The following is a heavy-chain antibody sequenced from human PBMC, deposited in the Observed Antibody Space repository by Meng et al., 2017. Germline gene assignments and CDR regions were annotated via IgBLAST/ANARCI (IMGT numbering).Heavy chain of an antibody. J-gene: IGHJ5*02. CDR2: IYTSGST. CDR1: GGSISSGSYY. Sequence: SETLSLTCTVSGGSISSGSYYWSWIRQPAGKGLEWIGRIYTSGSTNYNPSLKSRVTISVDTSKNQFSLELSSVTAADTAVYYCARVVVVGWFDPWGQGTLVTVSS. V-gene: IGHV4-61*02. CDR3: ARVVVVGWFDP. D-gene: IGHD3-22*01.